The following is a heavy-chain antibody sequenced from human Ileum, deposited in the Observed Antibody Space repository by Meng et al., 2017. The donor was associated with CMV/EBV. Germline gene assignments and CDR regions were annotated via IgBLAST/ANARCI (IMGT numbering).Heavy chain of an antibody. Sequence: SETLSLTCTVSGGSISSSSYYWGWIRQPPGKGLEWIGSIYYSGTTYYNPSLKSRVTISVDTSKNQFSLKLSSVTAADTAVYYCAREQANFYGSGWYNWFDPWGQGTLVTGSS. D-gene: IGHD3-10*01. J-gene: IGHJ5*02. CDR1: GGSISSSSYY. CDR3: AREQANFYGSGWYNWFDP. CDR2: IYYSGTT. V-gene: IGHV4-39*07.